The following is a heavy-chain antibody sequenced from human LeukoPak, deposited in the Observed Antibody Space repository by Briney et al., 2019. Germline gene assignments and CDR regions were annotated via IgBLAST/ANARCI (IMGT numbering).Heavy chain of an antibody. V-gene: IGHV3-53*01. CDR1: GFTVSSND. J-gene: IGHJ5*02. CDR3: ARMSWWPANWFDP. CDR2: IYSGGST. D-gene: IGHD2-8*02. Sequence: GGCLRLSCAASGFTVSSNDMSWVRQAPGKGLECISVIYSGGSTDYADSVQGRFTISRDHSKNTLYLQMNSLRADDTAVYYCARMSWWPANWFDPWGQGTLVTVSS.